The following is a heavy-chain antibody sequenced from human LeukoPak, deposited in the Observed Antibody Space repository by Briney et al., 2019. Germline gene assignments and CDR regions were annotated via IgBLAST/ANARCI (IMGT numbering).Heavy chain of an antibody. V-gene: IGHV3-53*01. CDR3: AREGVRDSSIYYYGMDV. CDR2: IYSGGST. J-gene: IGHJ6*02. D-gene: IGHD3-22*01. CDR1: GFTVSSNY. Sequence: GGSLRLSCAASGFTVSSNYMSWVRQAPGKGLEWVSVIYSGGSTYYADSVKGRFTISRDNSKNTLYLQMNSLRAEDTAVYYCAREGVRDSSIYYYGMDVWGQGTTVTASS.